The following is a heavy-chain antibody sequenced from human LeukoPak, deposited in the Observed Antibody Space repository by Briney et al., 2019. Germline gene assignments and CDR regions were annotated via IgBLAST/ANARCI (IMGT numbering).Heavy chain of an antibody. J-gene: IGHJ4*02. D-gene: IGHD3-3*01. V-gene: IGHV4-59*01. CDR3: ARASLTYYDFWSGYYTPYYFDY. CDR2: IHYSGST. CDR1: GGSISSYY. Sequence: TTSETLSLTCTVSGGSISSYYWSWIRQPPGKGLEWIGYIHYSGSTNYNPSLKSRVTISVDTSKNQFSLKLSSVTAADTAVYYCARASLTYYDFWSGYYTPYYFDYWGQGTLVTVSS.